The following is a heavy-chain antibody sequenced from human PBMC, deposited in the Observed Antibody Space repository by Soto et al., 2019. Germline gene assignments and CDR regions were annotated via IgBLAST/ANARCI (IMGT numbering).Heavy chain of an antibody. CDR1: GSTFRNYN. Sequence: EVQLVESGGGRVRPGGSLRLFCKASGSTFRNYNLNWVRKVPGKGLGGVSPISIGGAYLFFADSVKGRFTISRDNAQNSLFLQIDSPRAEDTAVYYCARDIASPGGDYFDSWGQGTLVTVSS. J-gene: IGHJ4*02. V-gene: IGHV3-21*06. CDR2: ISIGGAYL. CDR3: ARDIASPGGDYFDS. D-gene: IGHD2-21*01.